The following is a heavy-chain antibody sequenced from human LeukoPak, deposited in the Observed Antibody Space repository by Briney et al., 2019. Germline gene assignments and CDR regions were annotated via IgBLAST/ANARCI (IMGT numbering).Heavy chain of an antibody. CDR3: AKFHIVVVNGYFDY. V-gene: IGHV3-23*01. Sequence: GGSLRLSCAASGFTFSSYAMSWVRQAPGKGLEWVSAIGGSGDTTYYADSVKGRFTISRDYSKNTLYLQMNSLRAEDTAVYYCAKFHIVVVNGYFDYWSQGTLVTVSS. D-gene: IGHD2-21*01. J-gene: IGHJ4*02. CDR1: GFTFSSYA. CDR2: IGGSGDTT.